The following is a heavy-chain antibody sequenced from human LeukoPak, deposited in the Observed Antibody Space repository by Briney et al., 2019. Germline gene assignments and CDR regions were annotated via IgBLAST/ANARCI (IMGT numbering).Heavy chain of an antibody. CDR2: IDPSDSYT. D-gene: IGHD3-22*01. CDR3: AVYDSSGYPFDY. CDR1: GYSFTSYW. J-gene: IGHJ4*02. Sequence: GESLRISCKGSGYSFTSYWISWVRQVPGKGLEWMGRIDPSDSYTNYSPSFQGHVTISADKSISTAYLQWSSLKASDTAMYYCAVYDSSGYPFDYWGQGTLVTVS. V-gene: IGHV5-10-1*01.